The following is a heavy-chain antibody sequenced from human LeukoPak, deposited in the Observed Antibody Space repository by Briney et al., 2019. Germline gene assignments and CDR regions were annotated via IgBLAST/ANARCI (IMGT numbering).Heavy chain of an antibody. Sequence: PSETLSLTCAVYGGSFSGYYWSWIRQPPGKGLKWIGEINHSGSTNYNPSLKSRVTISVDTSKNQFSLKLSSVTAADTAVYYCARGARTLRYFDWAPFGYWGQGTLVTVSS. CDR3: ARGARTLRYFDWAPFGY. J-gene: IGHJ4*02. CDR1: GGSFSGYY. CDR2: INHSGST. D-gene: IGHD3-9*01. V-gene: IGHV4-34*01.